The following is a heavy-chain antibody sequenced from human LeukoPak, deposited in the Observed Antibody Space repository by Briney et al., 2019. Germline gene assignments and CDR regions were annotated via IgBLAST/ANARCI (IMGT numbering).Heavy chain of an antibody. CDR3: ARIYSRAYSNYISWFDP. D-gene: IGHD4-11*01. CDR1: GGSFSGYY. Sequence: SETLSLTCAVYGGSFSGYYWSWIRQPPGKGLEWIGEINHSGSTNYNPSLKSRVTISVDTSKNQFSLKLSSVTAADTAVYYCARIYSRAYSNYISWFDPWGQGTLVTVCS. J-gene: IGHJ5*02. CDR2: INHSGST. V-gene: IGHV4-34*01.